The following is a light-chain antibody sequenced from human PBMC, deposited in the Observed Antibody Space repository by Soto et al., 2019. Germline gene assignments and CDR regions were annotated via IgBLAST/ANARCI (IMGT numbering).Light chain of an antibody. CDR1: SSNIGSKT. V-gene: IGLV1-44*01. J-gene: IGLJ2*01. CDR3: AAWDDSLNGVV. CDR2: SNN. Sequence: QSVLTQPPSASGTPGQRVTISCSGSSSNIGSKTVNWYQQLPGTAPKLLIYSNNQRPSGVPDRFSGSTSCTSASLAISGLQSEDEADYYCAAWDDSLNGVVFGGGTKLTVL.